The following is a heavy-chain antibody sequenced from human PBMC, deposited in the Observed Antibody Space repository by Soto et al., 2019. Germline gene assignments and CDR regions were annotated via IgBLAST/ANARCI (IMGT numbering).Heavy chain of an antibody. D-gene: IGHD5-12*01. J-gene: IGHJ4*02. CDR3: ARGNGNDYGSSDY. V-gene: IGHV1-18*01. Sequence: QVQVVQSGAEVKKPGASVKVSCKTSGYTFASYAISWVRQAPGQGLEWMGWINIYNGNTNYAQKVQDRLTMTTDTSTSTAYMELRSLRSEDTAVYYCARGNGNDYGSSDYWGQGTLVTVSS. CDR2: INIYNGNT. CDR1: GYTFASYA.